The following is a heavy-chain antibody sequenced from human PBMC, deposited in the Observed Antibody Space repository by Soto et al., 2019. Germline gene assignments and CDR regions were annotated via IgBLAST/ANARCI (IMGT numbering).Heavy chain of an antibody. CDR1: GFTFSNAW. CDR3: TTDSLLTGPNDY. D-gene: IGHD3-9*01. J-gene: IGHJ4*02. CDR2: IKSKTDGGTT. Sequence: GGSLRLSCAASGFTFSNAWMNWVRQAPGKGLEWVGRIKSKTDGGTTDYAAPVKGRFTISRDDSKDTLYLQMNSLKTEDTAVYYCTTDSLLTGPNDYWGQGTLVTVSS. V-gene: IGHV3-15*07.